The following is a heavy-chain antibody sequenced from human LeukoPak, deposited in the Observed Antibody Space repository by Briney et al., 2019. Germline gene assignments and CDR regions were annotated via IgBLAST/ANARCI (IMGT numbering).Heavy chain of an antibody. CDR2: VSNSSSYI. Sequence: GGSLRLSCAASGLTFSSYNMNWVRQAPGKGLEWVSSVSNSSSYIYYTASVKGRFTISRDNSENSLYLQMTSLRAEDTAVYYCARDRDFDYWGQGTLVTVSS. J-gene: IGHJ4*02. CDR3: ARDRDFDY. V-gene: IGHV3-21*01. CDR1: GLTFSSYN.